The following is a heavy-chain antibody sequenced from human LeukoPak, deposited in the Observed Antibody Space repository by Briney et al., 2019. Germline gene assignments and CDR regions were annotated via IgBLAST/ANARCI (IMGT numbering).Heavy chain of an antibody. D-gene: IGHD3-22*01. CDR3: AKDLRYYDSSGYYR. CDR1: GFTFSSYW. V-gene: IGHV3-7*01. CDR2: IKQDGSEK. Sequence: GGSLRLSCAASGFTFSSYWMSWVRQAPGKGLEWVANIKQDGSEKYYVDSVKGRFTISRDNAKNSLYLQMNSLRAEDTAVYYCAKDLRYYDSSGYYRWGQGTLVTVSS. J-gene: IGHJ4*02.